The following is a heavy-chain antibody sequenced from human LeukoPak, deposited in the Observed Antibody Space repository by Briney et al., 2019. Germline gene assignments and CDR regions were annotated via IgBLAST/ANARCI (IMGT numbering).Heavy chain of an antibody. D-gene: IGHD3-16*01. Sequence: SETLSLTCTVSGGSISSSGYYWGWIRQPPGKGLEWIGSIYYSGSTYYNPSLKSRVTISVDTSKNQFSLKLSSVTAADTAVYYRWMSTLGRSGRYYYYYMDVWGKGTTVTVSS. CDR1: GGSISSSGYY. J-gene: IGHJ6*03. V-gene: IGHV4-39*07. CDR2: IYYSGST. CDR3: WMSTLGRSGRYYYYYMDV.